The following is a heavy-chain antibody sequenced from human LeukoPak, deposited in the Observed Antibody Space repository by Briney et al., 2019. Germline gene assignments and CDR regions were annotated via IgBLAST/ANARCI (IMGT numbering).Heavy chain of an antibody. J-gene: IGHJ3*02. CDR1: GYSFTSYW. CDR2: IYPGDSDT. CDR3: ARDYGDPPSDNAFDI. V-gene: IGHV5-51*01. D-gene: IGHD4-17*01. Sequence: WESLKISCKGSGYSFTSYWIGWVRQMPGKGLEWMGVIYPGDSDTRYSPSFQGQVTISADKSISTAYLQWSSLKASDTAMYYCARDYGDPPSDNAFDIWGQGTMVTVSS.